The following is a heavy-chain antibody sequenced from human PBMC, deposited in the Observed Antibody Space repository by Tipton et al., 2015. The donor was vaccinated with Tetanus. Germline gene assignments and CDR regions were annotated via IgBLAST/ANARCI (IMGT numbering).Heavy chain of an antibody. Sequence: SLRLSCAASGFTFSSYAMSWVRQALGKGLEWVSAISGSGASTYYADSVKGRFTISRDNSKNTLYLQMNSLRAEDTALYYCAKDYSNYWGYYYYYGMDVWGQGTTVTVSS. V-gene: IGHV3-23*01. CDR1: GFTFSSYA. CDR2: ISGSGAST. J-gene: IGHJ6*02. D-gene: IGHD4-11*01. CDR3: AKDYSNYWGYYYYYGMDV.